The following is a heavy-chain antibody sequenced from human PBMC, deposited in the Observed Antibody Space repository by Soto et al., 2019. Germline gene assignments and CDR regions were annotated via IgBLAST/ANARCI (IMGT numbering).Heavy chain of an antibody. CDR2: ISGSGGST. CDR1: GFTFSSYA. J-gene: IGHJ6*02. D-gene: IGHD3-10*01. CDR3: AKAGGAGGYKRGMDV. V-gene: IGHV3-23*01. Sequence: EVPLLESGGGLVQPGGSLRLSCAASGFTFSSYAMSWVRQAPGTGLEWVSAISGSGGSTYYADSVKGRFTISRDNSKNTLDLQMNSLRAEDTAVYYCAKAGGAGGYKRGMDVWGQGTTVTVSS.